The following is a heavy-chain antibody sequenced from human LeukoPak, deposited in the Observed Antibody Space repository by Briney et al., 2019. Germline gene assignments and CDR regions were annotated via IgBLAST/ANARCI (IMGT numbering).Heavy chain of an antibody. CDR3: AREDCSSTSCSENYFDY. V-gene: IGHV1-2*02. J-gene: IGHJ4*02. CDR1: GYTFTGYY. D-gene: IGHD2-2*01. CDR2: INPNSGGT. Sequence: ASVKVSCKASGYTFTGYYMHWVRQAPGQGLEWMGWINPNSGGTNYAQKFQGRVTMTRDTSISTAYMELSRLRSDDTAVYYCAREDCSSTSCSENYFDYWGQGTLVTVSS.